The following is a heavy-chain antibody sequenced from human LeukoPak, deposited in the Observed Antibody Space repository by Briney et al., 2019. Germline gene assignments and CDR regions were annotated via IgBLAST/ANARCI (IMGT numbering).Heavy chain of an antibody. J-gene: IGHJ4*02. CDR2: IKQDGSEK. V-gene: IGHV3-7*01. Sequence: GGSLRLSCAASGFTFSSYEMNWVRQAPGKGLEWVANIKQDGSEKYYVDSVKGRFTISRDNAKNSLYLQMNSLRAEDTAVYYCASPGDSGHDYWGQGTLVTVSS. CDR1: GFTFSSYE. CDR3: ASPGDSGHDY. D-gene: IGHD5-12*01.